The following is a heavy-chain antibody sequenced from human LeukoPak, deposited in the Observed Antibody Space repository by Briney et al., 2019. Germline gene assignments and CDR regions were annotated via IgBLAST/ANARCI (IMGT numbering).Heavy chain of an antibody. CDR2: INHSGST. D-gene: IGHD4-23*01. Sequence: PSETLSLTCTVSGGSIRSSYYYGGWIRQPPGKGLEWIGEINHSGSTNYNPSLKSRVTISVDTSKNQFSLKLSSVTAADTAVYYCARGRDNSDFDYWGQGTLVTVSS. J-gene: IGHJ4*02. V-gene: IGHV4-39*07. CDR1: GGSIRSSYYY. CDR3: ARGRDNSDFDY.